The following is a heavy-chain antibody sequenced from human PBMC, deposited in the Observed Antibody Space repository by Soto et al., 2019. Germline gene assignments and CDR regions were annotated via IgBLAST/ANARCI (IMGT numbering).Heavy chain of an antibody. V-gene: IGHV3-48*03. CDR3: ARDHKGGYYYYGMDV. J-gene: IGHJ6*02. Sequence: LRLSCAASGFTFSSYEMNWVRQAPGKGLEWVSYISSSGSTIYYADSVKGRFTISRDNAKNSLYLQMNSLRAEDTAVYYCARDHKGGYYYYGMDVWGQGTTVTVS. CDR2: ISSSGSTI. CDR1: GFTFSSYE.